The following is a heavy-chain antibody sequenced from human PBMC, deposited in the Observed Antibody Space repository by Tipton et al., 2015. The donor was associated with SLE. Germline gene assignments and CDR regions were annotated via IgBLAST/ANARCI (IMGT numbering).Heavy chain of an antibody. CDR1: GYSISSGYY. Sequence: TLSLTCAVSGYSISSGYYWGWIRQPPGKGLEWIGSIYHSGSTYYNPSLKSRVTISVDTSKNQFSLKLSSVTAADTAVYYCARGASGWTGKGAFDIWGQGTMVTVSS. D-gene: IGHD6-19*01. CDR2: IYHSGST. V-gene: IGHV4-38-2*01. J-gene: IGHJ3*02. CDR3: ARGASGWTGKGAFDI.